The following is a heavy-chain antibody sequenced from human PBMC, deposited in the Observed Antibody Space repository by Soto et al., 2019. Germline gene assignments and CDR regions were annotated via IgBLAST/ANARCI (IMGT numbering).Heavy chain of an antibody. D-gene: IGHD3-16*01. J-gene: IGHJ4*02. Sequence: QVQLVESGGGLVKPGESLRLSCAASGFNFSDYYMTWIRQAPGKGLEWVSSIGSSGRTIYYADSVKGRFTISRDNAKKSVILQMSSLSVEATAVYYCASGGSLAPEYWGQGTLVTVSS. CDR1: GFNFSDYY. CDR2: IGSSGRTI. CDR3: ASGGSLAPEY. V-gene: IGHV3-11*01.